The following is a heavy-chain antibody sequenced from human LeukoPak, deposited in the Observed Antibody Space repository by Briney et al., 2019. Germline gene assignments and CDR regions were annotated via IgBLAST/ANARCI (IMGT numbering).Heavy chain of an antibody. CDR2: ISSSSSYI. J-gene: IGHJ6*03. D-gene: IGHD1-26*01. CDR1: GFTFSSYS. CDR3: ARCGSYFNYYYYYMDV. V-gene: IGHV3-21*01. Sequence: PGGSLRLSCAASGFTFSSYSMNWVRQAPGKGLEWVSSISSSSSYIYYADSVKGRFTISRDNAKNSLYLQMNSLRAEDTAVYYRARCGSYFNYYYYYMDVWGKGTTVTISS.